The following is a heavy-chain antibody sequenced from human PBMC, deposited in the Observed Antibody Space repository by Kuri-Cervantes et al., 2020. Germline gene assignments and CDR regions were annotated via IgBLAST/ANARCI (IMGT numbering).Heavy chain of an antibody. J-gene: IGHJ4*02. CDR1: GFTFSSYE. V-gene: IGHV3-33*08. CDR3: ARDYIPIAVAPPGLIDY. D-gene: IGHD6-19*01. Sequence: GGSLRLSCAASGFTFSSYEMNWVRQAPGKGLEWVAVIWYDESKKHYADSVKGRFTISRDNSKNTLYLQMNSLRAEDTALYYCARDYIPIAVAPPGLIDYWGQGTLVTVSS. CDR2: IWYDESKK.